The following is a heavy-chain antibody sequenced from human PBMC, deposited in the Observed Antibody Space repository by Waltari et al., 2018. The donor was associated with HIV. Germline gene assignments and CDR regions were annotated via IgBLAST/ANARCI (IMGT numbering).Heavy chain of an antibody. CDR3: VRHWVYGSVPSAIRTFDN. J-gene: IGHJ4*02. Sequence: QLQMQESGPGLGKPSETVALTCSVSGDAISDTPFYWGWIRQPPGKGLEGLGSLCYRVPTDPKASPSRRVVVSVDAPKNQFSLHLRSVTAADTAVYYCVRHWVYGSVPSAIRTFDNWGQGTLVTVSS. CDR1: GDAISDTPFY. CDR2: LCYRVPT. V-gene: IGHV4-39*01. D-gene: IGHD3-10*01.